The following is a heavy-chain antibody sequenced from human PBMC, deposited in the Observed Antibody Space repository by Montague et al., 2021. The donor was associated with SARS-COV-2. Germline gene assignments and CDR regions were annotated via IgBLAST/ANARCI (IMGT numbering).Heavy chain of an antibody. CDR2: FYSGGTT. V-gene: IGHV3-53*04. J-gene: IGHJ2*01. CDR3: ARVPFYDSSGYLEDYRYFDL. D-gene: IGHD3-22*01. Sequence: SLRLSCAASGFTVSGNYMSWVRQAPGKGLECVSVFYSGGTTYYADSVKGRFTISRHNSKNTLYLQMNSLRAEDTAVYYCARVPFYDSSGYLEDYRYFDLWGRGTLVTVSS. CDR1: GFTVSGNY.